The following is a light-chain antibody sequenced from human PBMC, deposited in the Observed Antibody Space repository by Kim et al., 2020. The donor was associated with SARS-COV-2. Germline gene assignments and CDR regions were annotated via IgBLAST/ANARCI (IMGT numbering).Light chain of an antibody. CDR2: QDS. CDR3: QAWDSTTASVV. J-gene: IGLJ2*01. Sequence: PGQTASIPCSGDKLGDRYACWYQQRPGQSPVLVIYQDSKRPSGIAERFSGSNSGNTATLTISGTQAMDEADYYCQAWDSTTASVVFGGGTKLTVL. V-gene: IGLV3-1*01. CDR1: KLGDRY.